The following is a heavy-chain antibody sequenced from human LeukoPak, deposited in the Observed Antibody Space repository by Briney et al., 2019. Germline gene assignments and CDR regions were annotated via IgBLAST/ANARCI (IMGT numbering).Heavy chain of an antibody. Sequence: SETLSLTCAVYGGSFSGYYWSWIRQPPGKGLERIGEINHSGSTNYNPSLKSRVTISVDTSKNQFSLKLSSVTAADTAVYYCARGQQQLKLDYWGQGTLVTVSS. D-gene: IGHD6-13*01. CDR1: GGSFSGYY. CDR3: ARGQQQLKLDY. V-gene: IGHV4-34*01. J-gene: IGHJ4*02. CDR2: INHSGST.